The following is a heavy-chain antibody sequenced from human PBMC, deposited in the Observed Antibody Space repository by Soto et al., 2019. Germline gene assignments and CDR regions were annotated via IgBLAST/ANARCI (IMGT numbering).Heavy chain of an antibody. CDR3: ARGKWLDNY. J-gene: IGHJ4*02. CDR2: INHSGTT. Sequence: QVQLQQWGAGLLKPSETLSLTCAVYGGAFSGYQWSWIRQPPGKGLEWIGEINHSGTTSYNPSLKSRLNISVGTSKNQFSLKLSSVTAADTAVYYCARGKWLDNYWGQGTLVTVSS. D-gene: IGHD6-19*01. V-gene: IGHV4-34*01. CDR1: GGAFSGYQ.